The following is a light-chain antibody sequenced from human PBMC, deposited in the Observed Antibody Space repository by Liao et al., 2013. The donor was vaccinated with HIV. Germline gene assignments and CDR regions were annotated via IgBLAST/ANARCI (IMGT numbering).Light chain of an antibody. J-gene: IGLJ1*01. CDR2: YDS. V-gene: IGLV3-21*01. Sequence: SYEVTQPASVSVSPGQTATITCSGDKLGDKSVCWYQQRPGQSPVLVIYYDSDRPSGIPERFSGSNSGNTATLTISRVEAGDEADYYCQVWDSSSDQGYVFGTGTKVTVL. CDR3: QVWDSSSDQGYV. CDR1: KLGDKS.